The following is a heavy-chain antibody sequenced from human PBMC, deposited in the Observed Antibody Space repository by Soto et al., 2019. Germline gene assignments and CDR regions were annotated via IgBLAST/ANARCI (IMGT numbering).Heavy chain of an antibody. CDR1: GYTFTSYG. CDR2: ISAYNGKT. V-gene: IGHV1-18*01. Sequence: QVQLVQSGAEVKKPGASVKVSCKASGYTFTSYGISWVRQAPGQGLEWMGWISAYNGKTNYAQKLQGRVTVTTDTSASTAYREIRSLRSDDTAVSYCASDPGAYGMDVWRQGTTVTV. J-gene: IGHJ6*02. CDR3: ASDPGAYGMDV.